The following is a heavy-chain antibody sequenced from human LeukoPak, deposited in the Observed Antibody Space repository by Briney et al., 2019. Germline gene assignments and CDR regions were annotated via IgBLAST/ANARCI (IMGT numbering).Heavy chain of an antibody. Sequence: EPSETLSLTCTVSGGSISSGDYYWSWIRQPPGKGLEWIGYIYYSGSTNYNLSLKSRVTISVDTSKNQFSLKLSSVTAADTAVYYCARDGQQLPSWAFDIWGQGTMVTVSS. CDR2: IYYSGST. V-gene: IGHV4-61*08. D-gene: IGHD6-13*01. CDR3: ARDGQQLPSWAFDI. CDR1: GGSISSGDYY. J-gene: IGHJ3*02.